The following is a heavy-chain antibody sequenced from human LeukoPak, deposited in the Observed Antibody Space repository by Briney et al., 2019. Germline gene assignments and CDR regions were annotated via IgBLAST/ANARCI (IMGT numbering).Heavy chain of an antibody. Sequence: SQTLSLTCTVSGGSINSGDYYWSWIRQHPGKGLEWIGYIFYTGSTYYNPSLKSRVSISVDTSRNQFSLKLSSVTAADTAVYYCARLYDILTGYPYYFDYWAREPWSPSPQ. V-gene: IGHV4-31*03. CDR3: ARLYDILTGYPYYFDY. CDR1: GGSINSGDYY. J-gene: IGHJ4*02. CDR2: IFYTGST. D-gene: IGHD3-9*01.